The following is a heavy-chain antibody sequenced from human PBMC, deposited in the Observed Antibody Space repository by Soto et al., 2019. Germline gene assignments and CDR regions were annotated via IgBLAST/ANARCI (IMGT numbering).Heavy chain of an antibody. J-gene: IGHJ4*02. CDR3: TRHEGGAAADRPLDY. CDR2: IYYSGTT. V-gene: IGHV4-59*08. CDR1: DGSIRGYY. Sequence: SETLSLTSTVSDGSIRGYYWSWIRKPPGKGLEWIGCIYYSGTTSYNPALNSRVTMSVDTYTNQFFLKMNSVTAVDTAVYYCTRHEGGAAADRPLDYWGQGTLVTVSS. D-gene: IGHD6-13*01.